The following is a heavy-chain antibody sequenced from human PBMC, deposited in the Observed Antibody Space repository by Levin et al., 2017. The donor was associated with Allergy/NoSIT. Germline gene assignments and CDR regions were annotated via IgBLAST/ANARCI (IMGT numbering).Heavy chain of an antibody. CDR2: TFNGNGGRT. CDR1: GDSITSTTHS. CDR3: AALRSITTSY. Sequence: SQTLSLTCTVSGDSITSTTHSWAWIRQPPEKGLEWIGGTFNGNGGRTYYNPSLNSRVTISVDTSNNRFSLKLRSVTAADTAVYYCAALRSITTSYWGQGTLVTVSS. V-gene: IGHV4-39*07. J-gene: IGHJ4*02. D-gene: IGHD4-17*01.